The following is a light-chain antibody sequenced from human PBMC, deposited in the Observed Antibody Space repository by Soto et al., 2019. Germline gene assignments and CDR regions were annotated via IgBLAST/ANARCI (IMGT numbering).Light chain of an antibody. J-gene: IGLJ3*02. CDR1: SSNIGAGYD. CDR2: GSI. V-gene: IGLV1-40*01. Sequence: QAVVTQPPSVSGAPGQRGTLSCTGSSSNIGAGYDVHWYQQLPGTAPKLLIYGSINRPSGVPDRFSGSKSGTSASLAITGLRTEDEADYYCQSYDSSLSGSVFGGGTQLTVL. CDR3: QSYDSSLSGSV.